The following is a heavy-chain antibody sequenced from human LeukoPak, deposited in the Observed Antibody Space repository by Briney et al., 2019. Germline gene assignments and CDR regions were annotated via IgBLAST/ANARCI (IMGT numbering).Heavy chain of an antibody. D-gene: IGHD3-3*02. CDR2: IYWDDDK. Sequence: SGPTLVNPTQTLTLTCTFSGFSLSTYGVGVGWIRQPPGKALEWLAIIYWDDDKRYSPSLKSRLTVTKDTSKNQVVLRMTNMDPVDTATYYCAHKTGYSISWYWFDPWGQGTLVTVSS. CDR3: AHKTGYSISWYWFDP. J-gene: IGHJ5*02. CDR1: GFSLSTYGVG. V-gene: IGHV2-5*02.